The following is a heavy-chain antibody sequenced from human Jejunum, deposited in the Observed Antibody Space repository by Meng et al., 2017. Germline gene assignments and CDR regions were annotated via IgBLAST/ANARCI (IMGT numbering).Heavy chain of an antibody. V-gene: IGHV4-39*01. CDR1: GGSTISSGYY. D-gene: IGHD2/OR15-2a*01. J-gene: IGHJ4*02. CDR3: ARHFLTMSKDYFDY. CDR2: IYYSGST. Sequence: QLQLQESGPGLVKLSETLSLTCTVSGGSTISSGYYWGWIRQPPGKGLEWMGSIYYSGSTYYNSPLKSRVTIFVDTSKNQFSLKLRSVTAADTAIYYCARHFLTMSKDYFDYWGQGTLVTVSS.